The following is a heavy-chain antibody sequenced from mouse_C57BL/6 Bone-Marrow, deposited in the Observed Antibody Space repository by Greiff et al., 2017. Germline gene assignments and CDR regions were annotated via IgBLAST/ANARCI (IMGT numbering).Heavy chain of an antibody. CDR1: CHPFTSYW. J-gene: IGHJ3*01. Sequence: QVQLQQFGAELAKPGALVKLFRKAFCHPFTSYWIHLVKQRPGQGPEWIGYINPSSGYTKYNQKFKDKATFTADKSSSTDYMQLSSLTYEDSAVYYCARAVGWFAYWGQGTLVTVSA. CDR2: INPSSGYT. CDR3: ARAVGWFAY. D-gene: IGHD3-3*01. V-gene: IGHV1-7*01.